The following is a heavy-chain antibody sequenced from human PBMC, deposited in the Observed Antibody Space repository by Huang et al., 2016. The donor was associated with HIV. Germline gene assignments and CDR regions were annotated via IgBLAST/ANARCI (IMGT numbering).Heavy chain of an antibody. J-gene: IGHJ4*03. CDR1: GFLFTTFT. D-gene: IGHD2-15*01. V-gene: IGHV3-21*01. CDR2: LSGSGSSI. CDR3: ARGGPVGYFNL. Sequence: EVEVEESGGALGKPGGALGFSFADPGFLFTTFTMPWVRQAPWKGLEWVSSLSGSGSSIYYADAVKGRFTISRDNTKKSLYLQMSSLSVDDTAFYFCARGGPVGYFNLWGHGTLVSVSS.